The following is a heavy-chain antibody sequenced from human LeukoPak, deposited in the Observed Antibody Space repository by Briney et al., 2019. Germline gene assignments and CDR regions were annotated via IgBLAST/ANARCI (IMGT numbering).Heavy chain of an antibody. Sequence: PGGSLRLSCAVSGFSFNTYWMTWVRQAPGKGLEWVANIKQDGSEKYYVDSVKGRFTISRDNAKNSLYLQMNSLRAEDTAVYYCARAGVFPGLYENYYYMDVWGKGTTVTVSS. J-gene: IGHJ6*03. CDR2: IKQDGSEK. D-gene: IGHD3-16*01. V-gene: IGHV3-7*01. CDR3: ARAGVFPGLYENYYYMDV. CDR1: GFSFNTYW.